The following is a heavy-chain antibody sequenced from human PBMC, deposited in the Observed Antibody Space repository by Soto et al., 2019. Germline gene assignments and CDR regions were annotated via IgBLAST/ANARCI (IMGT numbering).Heavy chain of an antibody. CDR3: AKDDYYDSSGYYHRVSGYGMDV. J-gene: IGHJ6*02. CDR1: GFTFSSYG. D-gene: IGHD3-22*01. Sequence: QPGGSLRLSCAASGFTFSSYGMHWVRQAPGKGLEWVAVISYDGSNKYYADSVKGRFTISRDNSKNTLYLQMNSLRAEDTAVYCCAKDDYYDSSGYYHRVSGYGMDVWGQGTTVTVSS. V-gene: IGHV3-30*18. CDR2: ISYDGSNK.